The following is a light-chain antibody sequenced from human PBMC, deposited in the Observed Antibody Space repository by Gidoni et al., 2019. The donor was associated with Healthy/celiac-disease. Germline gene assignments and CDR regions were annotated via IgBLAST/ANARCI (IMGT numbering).Light chain of an antibody. V-gene: IGKV4-1*01. CDR2: CAS. Sequence: DNMMTQSPDPLAPSPGERATITCKSSQSVLYSSNNKNYLACYQQKPGQPPQLLLYCASTRDSGLAGRFSGGWAWKYSILTISGQHAEDGVVYCMQHYYSTPCTFGPGTKVEIK. J-gene: IGKJ3*01. CDR3: QHYYSTPCT. CDR1: QSVLYSSNNKNY.